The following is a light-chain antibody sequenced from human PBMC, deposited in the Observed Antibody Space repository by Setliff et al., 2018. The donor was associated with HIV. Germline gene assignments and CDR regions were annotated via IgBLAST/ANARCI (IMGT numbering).Light chain of an antibody. V-gene: IGLV1-44*01. CDR3: ATWDDSLNGNV. CDR2: RNN. CDR1: SSNIGSNI. Sequence: QSALAQPPSASGTPGQRVIISCSGSSSNIGSNIVNWYQHLPGTAPKLLIYRNNQRPSGVPDRFSGSKSGTSASLAISGLQSEDEADYYCATWDDSLNGNVFGSGTKVTVL. J-gene: IGLJ1*01.